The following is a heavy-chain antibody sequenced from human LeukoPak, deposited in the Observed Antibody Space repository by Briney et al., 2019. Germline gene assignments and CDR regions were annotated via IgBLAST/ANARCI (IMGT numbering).Heavy chain of an antibody. D-gene: IGHD4-17*01. V-gene: IGHV5-51*01. CDR3: ARPEEHGDYVHDAFDI. CDR2: IYPGDSDT. Sequence: GESLKISCKASGYRSTSYWIGWVRQMPGKGLEWRGIIYPGDSDTRYSPSFQGQVTISADKSISTAYLQWSTLKASDTAMYYCARPEEHGDYVHDAFDIWGQGTMVTVSS. J-gene: IGHJ3*02. CDR1: GYRSTSYW.